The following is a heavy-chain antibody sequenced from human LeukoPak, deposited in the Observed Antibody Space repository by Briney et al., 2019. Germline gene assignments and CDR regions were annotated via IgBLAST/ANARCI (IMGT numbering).Heavy chain of an antibody. D-gene: IGHD4-23*01. V-gene: IGHV4-30-2*01. J-gene: IGHJ4*02. CDR2: IYHSGST. CDR3: ARDLDVTTVVTENY. Sequence: SETLSLTCTVSGGSISSGGYYWSWIRQPPGKGLEWIGYIYHSGSTYYNPSLKSRVTISVDRSKNQFSLKLSSVTAADTAVYYCARDLDVTTVVTENYWGQGTLVTVSS. CDR1: GGSISSGGYY.